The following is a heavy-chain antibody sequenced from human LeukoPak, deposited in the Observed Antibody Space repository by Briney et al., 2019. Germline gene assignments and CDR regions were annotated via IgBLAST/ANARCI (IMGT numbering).Heavy chain of an antibody. J-gene: IGHJ4*02. CDR1: GFTFSSYG. CDR2: ISGSGGST. Sequence: PGGSLRLSCAASGFTFSSYGMSRVRQAPGKGLEWVSAISGSGGSTYYADSVKGRFTISRDNSKNTLYLQMNSLRAEDTAVYYCAKVGQPWSIWDYFDCWGQGTLVTVSS. D-gene: IGHD3-16*01. CDR3: AKVGQPWSIWDYFDC. V-gene: IGHV3-23*01.